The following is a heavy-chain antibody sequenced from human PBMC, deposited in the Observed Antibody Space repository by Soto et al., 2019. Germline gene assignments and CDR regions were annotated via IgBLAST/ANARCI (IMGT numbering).Heavy chain of an antibody. Sequence: SETLSLTCTVSNDSISSYYWSWIRQPPGKGLEWIGYSYFSGGTDYNPSLKGRVTISVDRSRNQFSLKLTSVTAADTAVYYCVRELSRGWFDPWGQGTLVTVSS. J-gene: IGHJ5*02. CDR2: SYFSGGT. CDR1: NDSISSYY. CDR3: VRELSRGWFDP. V-gene: IGHV4-59*01. D-gene: IGHD3-16*01.